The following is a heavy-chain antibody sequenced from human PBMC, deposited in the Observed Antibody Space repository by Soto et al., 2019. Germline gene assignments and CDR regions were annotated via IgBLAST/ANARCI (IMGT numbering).Heavy chain of an antibody. CDR1: GFSLSTSGVG. CDR2: IYWDDDK. V-gene: IGHV2-5*02. D-gene: IGHD5-12*01. J-gene: IGHJ4*02. Sequence: QITLKESGPTLVKPTQPLTLTCTFSGFSLSTSGVGVGWIRQPPGKALEWLALIYWDDDKRYSPSLKSRPTNTTDTAKNHMVLTTTTMDPVDTATYYCAHFEEESRWLHQLGHFDYWGQGTLVTVSS. CDR3: AHFEEESRWLHQLGHFDY.